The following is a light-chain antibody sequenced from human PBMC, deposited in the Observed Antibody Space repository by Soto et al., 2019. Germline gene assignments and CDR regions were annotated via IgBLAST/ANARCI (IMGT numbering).Light chain of an antibody. Sequence: SYELTQPPSVSVSPGQTASITCSGDKLGNKYACWYQQKPGQAPMLVIYKDRKRPSGIPERFSGSNSGNIATLTISGTQAMDEADYYCQVWDTSTRVFGGGTKLTVL. J-gene: IGLJ3*02. V-gene: IGLV3-1*01. CDR3: QVWDTSTRV. CDR1: KLGNKY. CDR2: KDR.